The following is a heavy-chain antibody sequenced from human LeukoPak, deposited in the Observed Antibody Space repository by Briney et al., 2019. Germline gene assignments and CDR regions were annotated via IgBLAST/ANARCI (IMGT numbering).Heavy chain of an antibody. CDR1: GYTFTGYY. CDR3: AGGGGGSGWYPHFDY. D-gene: IGHD6-19*01. V-gene: IGHV1-2*02. CDR2: INPNSGGT. J-gene: IGHJ4*02. Sequence: WASVKVSCKASGYTFTGYYMHWVRQAPGQGLEWMGWINPNSGGTNYAQKFQGRVTMTRDTSISTAYMELSRLRSDDTAVYYCAGGGGGSGWYPHFDYWGLGTLVTVSS.